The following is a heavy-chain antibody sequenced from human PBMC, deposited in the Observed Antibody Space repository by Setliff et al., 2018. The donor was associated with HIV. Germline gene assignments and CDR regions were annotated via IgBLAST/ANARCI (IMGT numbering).Heavy chain of an antibody. CDR3: ARQAWHYDRDGYFIDY. V-gene: IGHV4-38-2*02. D-gene: IGHD3-22*01. CDR1: GYSISSGYY. J-gene: IGHJ4*02. CDR2: IYQNGNT. Sequence: SETLSLTCTVSGYSISSGYYWSWIRQPPGKGLEWVGTIYQNGNTYYSPSLESRVSVSMDMSRNQFSVKLNSATAADTAVYYCARQAWHYDRDGYFIDYWGQGKLVTVS.